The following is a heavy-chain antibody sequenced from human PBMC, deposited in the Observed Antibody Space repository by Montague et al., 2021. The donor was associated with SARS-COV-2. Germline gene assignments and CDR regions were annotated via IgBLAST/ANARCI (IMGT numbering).Heavy chain of an antibody. V-gene: IGHV3-13*04. CDR2: IGTAGDT. J-gene: IGHJ6*02. CDR1: GFTFSSYD. CDR3: ARDLSYYGMDV. Sequence: PRLSCAASGFTFSSYDMHWVRQATGKGLEWVSAIGTAGDTYYPGSVKGRFTISRENAKNSLYLQMNSLRAGDTAVYYCARDLSYYGMDVWGQGATVTVSS.